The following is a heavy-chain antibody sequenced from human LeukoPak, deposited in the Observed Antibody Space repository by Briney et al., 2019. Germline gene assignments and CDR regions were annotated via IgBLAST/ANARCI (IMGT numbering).Heavy chain of an antibody. D-gene: IGHD2-2*01. CDR1: GGSFSGYY. CDR3: ASSLPRKVVPAAMGYYYYGMDV. J-gene: IGHJ6*04. V-gene: IGHV4-34*01. CDR2: INHSGST. Sequence: SETLSLTCAVYGGSFSGYYWSWIRQPPGKGLEWIGEINHSGSTNYNPSLKSRVTISVDTSKNQFSLKLSSVTAADTAVYYCASSLPRKVVPAAMGYYYYGMDVWGKGTTVTVSS.